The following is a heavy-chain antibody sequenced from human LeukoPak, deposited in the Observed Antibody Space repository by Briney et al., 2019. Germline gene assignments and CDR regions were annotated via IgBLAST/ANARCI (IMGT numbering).Heavy chain of an antibody. V-gene: IGHV3-48*03. CDR2: ISSSGSTI. J-gene: IGHJ3*02. Sequence: PGGSLRLSCAASGFTFSSYEMNWVRQAPGKGLEWVSYISSSGSTIYYADSVKGRFTISRDNAKSSLYLQMNSLRAEDTAVYYCARREVTTWYDAFDIWGPGTMVTVSS. CDR1: GFTFSSYE. D-gene: IGHD4-17*01. CDR3: ARREVTTWYDAFDI.